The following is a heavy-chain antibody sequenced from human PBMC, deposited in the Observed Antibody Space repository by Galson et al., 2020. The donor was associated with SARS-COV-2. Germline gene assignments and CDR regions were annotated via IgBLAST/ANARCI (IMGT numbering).Heavy chain of an antibody. CDR2: IYYSGST. Sequence: SETLSLTCTVSGDSIRSSNSYWNWIRQHPEKGLEWIGNIYYSGSTDYNPSLKSRVAISVDTSKNQFSLRLNSVTAADTAMYYCARPRVWGSYRGDAFDIWGQGTMVTVSS. D-gene: IGHD3-16*02. V-gene: IGHV4-31*03. J-gene: IGHJ3*02. CDR3: ARPRVWGSYRGDAFDI. CDR1: GDSIRSSNSY.